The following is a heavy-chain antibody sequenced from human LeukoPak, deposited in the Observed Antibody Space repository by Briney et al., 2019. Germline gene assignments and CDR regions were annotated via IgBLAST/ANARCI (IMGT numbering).Heavy chain of an antibody. CDR2: IYHSGST. V-gene: IGHV4-30-2*01. CDR3: ASTGDCSSASCQRKGSY. J-gene: IGHJ4*02. CDR1: GGSISSGGYY. D-gene: IGHD2-2*01. Sequence: SETLSLTCTVSGGSISSGGYYWSWLRQPPGKGLEWIGYIYHSGSTYYNPSLKCRVTISVDRSKTQFSLKLSSVTAADTAVYYCASTGDCSSASCQRKGSYWGQGTLVTVSS.